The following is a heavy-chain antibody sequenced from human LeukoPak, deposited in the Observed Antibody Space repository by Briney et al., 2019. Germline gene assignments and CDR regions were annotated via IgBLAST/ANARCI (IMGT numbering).Heavy chain of an antibody. CDR3: AKVLLGYYYDSSGYYNYMGV. Sequence: GGSLRLSCAASGFTFSTYGMHWVRQAPGKGLEWVAFIRYDGSNKYYADSVKGRFTISRDNSKNTLYLQMNSLRAEDTAVYYCAKVLLGYYYDSSGYYNYMGVWGKGTTVTVSS. CDR1: GFTFSTYG. D-gene: IGHD3-22*01. CDR2: IRYDGSNK. J-gene: IGHJ6*03. V-gene: IGHV3-30*02.